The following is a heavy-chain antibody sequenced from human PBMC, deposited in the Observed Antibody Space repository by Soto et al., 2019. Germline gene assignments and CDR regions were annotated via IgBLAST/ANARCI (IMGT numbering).Heavy chain of an antibody. J-gene: IGHJ6*02. D-gene: IGHD2-2*03. V-gene: IGHV3-53*01. CDR2: IYSGGST. CDR1: GFTVSSNY. Sequence: GGSLRLSCAASGFTVSSNYMSWVRQAPGKGLEWVSVIYSGGSTYYADSVKGRFTISRDNSKNTLYLQMNSLRAEDTAVYYCAGDHWIPAGYYYGMDVWGQGTTVTVSS. CDR3: AGDHWIPAGYYYGMDV.